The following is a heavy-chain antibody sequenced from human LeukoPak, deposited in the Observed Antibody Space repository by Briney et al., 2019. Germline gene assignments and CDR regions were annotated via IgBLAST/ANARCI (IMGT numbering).Heavy chain of an antibody. D-gene: IGHD2-21*02. CDR3: AREFYCGGDCYLSSFDY. CDR1: GFTFSSYA. CDR2: ISYDGSNK. V-gene: IGHV3-30*04. Sequence: PGGSLRLSCAASGFTFSSYAMHWVRQAPGKGLEWVVVISYDGSNKYYADSVKGRFTISRDNSKNTLYLQMNSLRAEDTAVYYCAREFYCGGDCYLSSFDYWGQGTPVTVSS. J-gene: IGHJ4*02.